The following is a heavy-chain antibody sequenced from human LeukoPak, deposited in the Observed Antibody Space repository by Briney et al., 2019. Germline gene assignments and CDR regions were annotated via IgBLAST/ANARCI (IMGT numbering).Heavy chain of an antibody. V-gene: IGHV4-59*12. CDR2: IYYSGST. CDR1: GGSISSYY. Sequence: PSETLSLTCTVSGGSISSYYWSWIRQPPGKRLEWIGYIYYSGSTSYNPSLKSRVTISVDTSKNQISLKLSSVTAGDTAVFYWARVEVFIRGYVFDIWGKGKMVSVS. CDR3: ARVEVFIRGYVFDI. D-gene: IGHD3-22*01. J-gene: IGHJ3*02.